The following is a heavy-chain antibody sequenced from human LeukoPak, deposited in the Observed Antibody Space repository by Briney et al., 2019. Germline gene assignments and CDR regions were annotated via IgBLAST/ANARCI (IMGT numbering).Heavy chain of an antibody. D-gene: IGHD1-26*01. CDR3: ASELIMGVHFYY. V-gene: IGHV3-7*05. CDR2: IKQDANEK. Sequence: GGSLRLSCAASVFTFSIYCMSWVRQAPGKGLEWVANIKQDANEKYYVDSVKGRFTISRDNARNSLYLQMNRLREEETAVCYCASELIMGVHFYYWGQGTLVTVSS. J-gene: IGHJ4*02. CDR1: VFTFSIYC.